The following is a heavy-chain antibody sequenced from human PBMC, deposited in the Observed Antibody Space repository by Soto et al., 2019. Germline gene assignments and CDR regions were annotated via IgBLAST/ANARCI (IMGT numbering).Heavy chain of an antibody. Sequence: SETLSLTCTISGASISSLYCSWVRQPPGKGLEWIGYIHYSGSTNYNPSLKSRVTISVDTSKNQFSLKLSSVTAADTAVYYCAREPTLYCSGGSCYFDYWGQGTLVTVSS. CDR3: AREPTLYCSGGSCYFDY. D-gene: IGHD2-15*01. V-gene: IGHV4-59*11. CDR1: GASISSLY. CDR2: IHYSGST. J-gene: IGHJ4*02.